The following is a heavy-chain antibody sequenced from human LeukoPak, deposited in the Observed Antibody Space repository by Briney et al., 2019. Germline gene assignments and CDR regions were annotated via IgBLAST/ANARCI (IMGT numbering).Heavy chain of an antibody. J-gene: IGHJ6*02. D-gene: IGHD5-18*01. CDR3: AREVYSYGWGYYYYGMDV. CDR1: GGSISSYY. Sequence: SETLSLTCTVSGGSISSYYWSWIRQPPGKGLEWIGYIYYSGSTNYNPSLKSRVTISVDTSKNQFSLKLSSVTAADTAVYYCAREVYSYGWGYYYYGMDVWGQGTTVTVSS. CDR2: IYYSGST. V-gene: IGHV4-59*01.